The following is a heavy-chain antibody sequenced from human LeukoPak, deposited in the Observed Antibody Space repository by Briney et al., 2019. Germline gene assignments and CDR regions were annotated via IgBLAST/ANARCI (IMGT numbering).Heavy chain of an antibody. Sequence: ASVKVSCKASAYTFTSYDINWVRQATGQGLEWMGWMNPNSGNTGYAQKFQGRVTMTRNTSISTAYMELSSLRSEDTAVYYCARDPPQRSECSGGSCYPLQPDYWGQGTLVTVSS. J-gene: IGHJ4*02. CDR1: AYTFTSYD. D-gene: IGHD2-15*01. CDR3: ARDPPQRSECSGGSCYPLQPDY. V-gene: IGHV1-8*01. CDR2: MNPNSGNT.